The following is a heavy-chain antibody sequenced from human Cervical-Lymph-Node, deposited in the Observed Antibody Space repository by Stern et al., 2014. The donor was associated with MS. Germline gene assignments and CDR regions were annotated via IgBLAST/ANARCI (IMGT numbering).Heavy chain of an antibody. D-gene: IGHD3-16*02. CDR3: ARGYPKYYDYVWGSYRGYYFDY. V-gene: IGHV3-48*02. Sequence: EVQLVESGGGLVQPGGSLRLSCAASGFTFSSYSMNWVRQAPGKGLEWVSYISSSSSTLYYADSVKGRFTISRDNAKNSLYLQMNSLRDEDTAVYYCARGYPKYYDYVWGSYRGYYFDYWGQGTLVTVSS. CDR2: ISSSSSTL. CDR1: GFTFSSYS. J-gene: IGHJ4*02.